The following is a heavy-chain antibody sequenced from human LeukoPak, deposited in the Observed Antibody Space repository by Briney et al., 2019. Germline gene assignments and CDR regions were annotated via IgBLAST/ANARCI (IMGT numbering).Heavy chain of an antibody. V-gene: IGHV3-21*01. D-gene: IGHD2-15*01. Sequence: GGSLRLSCAASGFTFSDYTMNWVRQAPGRGLEWVSSISSRTSYIYYADSVKGRFTVSRDNAKNSLYLQMNSLRDEDTAVYYCARDLGVVVVAATANYYYGMDVWGHGTTVTVSS. J-gene: IGHJ6*02. CDR3: ARDLGVVVVAATANYYYGMDV. CDR2: ISSRTSYI. CDR1: GFTFSDYT.